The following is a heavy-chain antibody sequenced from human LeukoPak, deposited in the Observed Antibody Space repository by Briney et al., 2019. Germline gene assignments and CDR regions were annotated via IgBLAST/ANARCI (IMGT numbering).Heavy chain of an antibody. V-gene: IGHV4-34*01. J-gene: IGHJ3*02. Sequence: SETLSLTCAVYGGSFSGYYWSWTRQPPGKGLEWIGEINHSGSTNYNPSLKSRVTISVDTSKNQFSLKLSSVTAADTAVYYCARAHPTYYDFWSGYYTDKGAFDIWGQGTMVSVSS. CDR2: INHSGST. D-gene: IGHD3-3*01. CDR3: ARAHPTYYDFWSGYYTDKGAFDI. CDR1: GGSFSGYY.